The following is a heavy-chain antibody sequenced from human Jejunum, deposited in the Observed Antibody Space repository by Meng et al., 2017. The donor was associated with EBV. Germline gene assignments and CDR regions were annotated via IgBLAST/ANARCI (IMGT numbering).Heavy chain of an antibody. D-gene: IGHD3-22*01. CDR3: AGNGYYALEY. V-gene: IGHV4-4*02. CDR2: IYHGGGT. Sequence: QVQLQGTRPRLESPSGTLSLPCVVAGGSISDNDWWSWVRQPPGKGLEWLGEIYHGGGTNYNPSLESRVTISVDKSKNQFSLKLNSVTVADTAVYYCAGNGYYALEYWGPGILVTVSS. J-gene: IGHJ4*02. CDR1: GGSISDNDW.